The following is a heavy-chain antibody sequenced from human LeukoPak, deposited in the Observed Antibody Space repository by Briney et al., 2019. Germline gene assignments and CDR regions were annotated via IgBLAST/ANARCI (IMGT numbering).Heavy chain of an antibody. CDR3: ARRAGAYTHPYDY. CDR1: GFTVSSNS. V-gene: IGHV3-53*01. CDR2: IYSAGSI. Sequence: PGGSLRLSCTVSGFTVSSNSMSWVRQAPGKGLEWVSFIYSAGSIYYSDSVKGRFTISIDNSKNTLYLQMNSLRAEDTAVYYCARRAGAYTHPYDYWGQGTLVIVSS. J-gene: IGHJ4*02. D-gene: IGHD3-16*01.